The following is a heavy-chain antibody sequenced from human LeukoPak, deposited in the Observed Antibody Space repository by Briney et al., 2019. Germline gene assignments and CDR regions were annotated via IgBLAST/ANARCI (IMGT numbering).Heavy chain of an antibody. V-gene: IGHV3-66*01. CDR2: IYSGGST. J-gene: IGHJ4*02. D-gene: IGHD6-19*01. CDR3: ARDIAVAGKGYYFDY. CDR1: GFPVSNHY. Sequence: GGSLRLSCAASGFPVSNHYMSWVRQAPGKGLEWVSSIYSGGSTYYADSVKGRFTISRDNSKNTLYLQMNSLRADDTAVYYCARDIAVAGKGYYFDYWGQGTLVTVSS.